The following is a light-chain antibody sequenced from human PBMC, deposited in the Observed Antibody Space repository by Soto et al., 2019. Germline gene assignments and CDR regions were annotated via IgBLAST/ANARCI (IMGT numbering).Light chain of an antibody. Sequence: EIRMTQSPATLSVSTGERATLSCRASQSVSSNLAWYQQKSGQPPRLLIYGASTRATGIPARFSGSGSGTEFTLTISRLEPEDFAVYYCQQYGSSGTFGQGTKVDIK. J-gene: IGKJ1*01. CDR3: QQYGSSGT. CDR2: GAS. V-gene: IGKV3-15*01. CDR1: QSVSSN.